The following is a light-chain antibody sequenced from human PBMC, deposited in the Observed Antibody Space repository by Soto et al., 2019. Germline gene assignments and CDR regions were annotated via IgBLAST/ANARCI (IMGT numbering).Light chain of an antibody. CDR2: DVS. J-gene: IGLJ1*01. CDR1: SSDVGGYNY. CDR3: SSYTTSNTRQIV. Sequence: QSALTQPASVSGSPGQSITISCTGTSSDVGGYNYVSWYQHHPGKAPKLIIYDVSNRPSGVSNRFSGSKSGNTASLTISGLQPEDESDYYCSSYTTSNTRQIVVGTGTKVTVL. V-gene: IGLV2-14*03.